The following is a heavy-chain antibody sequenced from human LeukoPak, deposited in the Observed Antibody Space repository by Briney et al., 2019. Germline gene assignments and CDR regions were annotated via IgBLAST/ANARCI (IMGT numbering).Heavy chain of an antibody. Sequence: PSETLSLTCTVSGYSISSGYYWGWIRQPPGKGLEWIGRIYSSGSTDYNPSLKSRVTMSVDTSKNQFSLKLTSVTAADTAVYYCARGIAAASERALDIWGQGTTVTVSS. CDR1: GYSISSGYY. D-gene: IGHD6-13*01. J-gene: IGHJ3*02. CDR3: ARGIAAASERALDI. V-gene: IGHV4-38-2*02. CDR2: IYSSGST.